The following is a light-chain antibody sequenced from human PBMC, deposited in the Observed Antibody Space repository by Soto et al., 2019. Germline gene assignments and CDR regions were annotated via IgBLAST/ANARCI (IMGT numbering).Light chain of an antibody. Sequence: EIVLTQSPFTLSFSPVERSTLPCRASQSVSSSYLAWYQQKPGQAPRLLIYGASSRATGIPDRFSGSGSGTEFTLTISRLEPEDFAVYFCQQHRTFGQGTKVDIK. CDR2: GAS. J-gene: IGKJ1*01. V-gene: IGKV3-20*01. CDR3: QQHRT. CDR1: QSVSSSY.